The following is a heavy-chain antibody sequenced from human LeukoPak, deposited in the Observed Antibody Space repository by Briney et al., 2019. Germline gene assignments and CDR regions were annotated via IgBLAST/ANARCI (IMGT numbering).Heavy chain of an antibody. V-gene: IGHV1-69*04. CDR3: ARLITGTNGFDY. D-gene: IGHD1-20*01. CDR1: GGTFSSYA. Sequence: GASVKVSCKASGGTFSSYAISWVRQAPGQGLEWMGRIIPFLGIANYAQKFQGRVTITADKSTSTAYMELSSLRSEDTAVYYCARLITGTNGFDYWGQGTLVTVSS. CDR2: IIPFLGIA. J-gene: IGHJ4*02.